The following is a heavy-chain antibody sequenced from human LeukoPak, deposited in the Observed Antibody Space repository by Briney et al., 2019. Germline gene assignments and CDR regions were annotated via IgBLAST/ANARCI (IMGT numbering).Heavy chain of an antibody. CDR1: GFTFSSYA. CDR2: ISYDGSNK. CDR3: AKKSPDSSGNPAYD. Sequence: GGSLRLSCAASGFTFSSYAMHWVRQAPGKGLEWVAVISYDGSNKYYADSVKGRFTISRDNSKNTLYLQMNSLRAEDTAVYYCAKKSPDSSGNPAYDWGQGTLVTVSS. V-gene: IGHV3-30-3*02. D-gene: IGHD4-23*01. J-gene: IGHJ4*02.